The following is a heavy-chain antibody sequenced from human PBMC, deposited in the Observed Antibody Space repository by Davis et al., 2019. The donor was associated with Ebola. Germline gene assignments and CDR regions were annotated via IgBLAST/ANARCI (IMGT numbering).Heavy chain of an antibody. V-gene: IGHV1-69*06. CDR2: IIPIIGTA. CDR1: GGTFSSYA. J-gene: IGHJ6*02. CDR3: ARVDPQSQWELLLNYYYYYGMDV. D-gene: IGHD1-26*01. Sequence: SVKVSCKASGGTFSSYAISWVRQAPGQGLEWMGGIIPIIGTANYAQKFQGRVTITADKSTSTAYMELRSLRSDDTAVYYCARVDPQSQWELLLNYYYYYGMDVWGQGTTVTVSS.